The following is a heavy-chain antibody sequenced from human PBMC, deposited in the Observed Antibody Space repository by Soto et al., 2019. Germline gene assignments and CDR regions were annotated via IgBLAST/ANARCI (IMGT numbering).Heavy chain of an antibody. CDR2: IKQDGSEK. D-gene: IGHD6-19*01. Sequence: GGSLRLSCAASGVTFSSYWMSWFGQAPGKGLEWVANIKQDGSEKYYVDSVKGRFTISRDNAKNSLYLQMNSLRAEDTAVYYWARSSGWYLNDAFDIWGKGTLVTVAS. J-gene: IGHJ3*02. CDR1: GVTFSSYW. V-gene: IGHV3-7*01. CDR3: ARSSGWYLNDAFDI.